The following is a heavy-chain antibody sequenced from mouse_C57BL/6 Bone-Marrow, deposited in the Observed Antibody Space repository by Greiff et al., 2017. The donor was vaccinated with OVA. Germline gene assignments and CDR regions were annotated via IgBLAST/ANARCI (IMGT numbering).Heavy chain of an antibody. D-gene: IGHD2-13*01. V-gene: IGHV1-64*01. CDR1: GYTFTSYW. CDR3: ARGVRDVDY. J-gene: IGHJ2*01. CDR2: IHPNSGRT. Sequence: QVQLQQPGAELVKPGASVKLSCKASGYTFTSYWMHWVKQRPGQGLEWIGMIHPNSGRTNYNEKFKSKATLTVDKSSSTAYMQLSSLTAEDSAVYYCARGVRDVDYWGKGTTLTVSS.